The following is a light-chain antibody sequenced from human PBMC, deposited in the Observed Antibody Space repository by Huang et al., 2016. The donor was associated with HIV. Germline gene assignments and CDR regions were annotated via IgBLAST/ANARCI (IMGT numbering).Light chain of an antibody. CDR3: QKYHSAPFT. V-gene: IGKV1-27*01. CDR1: QGIANY. CDR2: AAS. J-gene: IGKJ3*01. Sequence: DIQMTQSPSSLSASVGDRVTITCRASQGIANYLAWYQQKPGKVPKLLIYAASTFPSGVPSRFSGSGSGTDFTLTISSLQPEDVATYYCQKYHSAPFTFGPGTKVDIK.